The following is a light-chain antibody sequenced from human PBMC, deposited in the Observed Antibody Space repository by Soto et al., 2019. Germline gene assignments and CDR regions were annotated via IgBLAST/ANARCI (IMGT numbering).Light chain of an antibody. Sequence: EIVLTQSPGTLSLSPGERATLSCRASQSVTNNYFAWYQQKPGRALRLLIDGASTRATGIPDRFSGSGSGTDFTLTISRLEPEDVAVYYCQQYEAVVTFGQGTKVDIK. CDR3: QQYEAVVT. V-gene: IGKV3-20*01. J-gene: IGKJ1*01. CDR2: GAS. CDR1: QSVTNNY.